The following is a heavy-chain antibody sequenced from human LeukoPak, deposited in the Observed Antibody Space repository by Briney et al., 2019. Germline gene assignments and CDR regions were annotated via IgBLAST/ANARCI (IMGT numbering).Heavy chain of an antibody. V-gene: IGHV4-59*01. Sequence: SETLSLTCTVSGGSLSSYYWSWVRQPPGKGLEWIGYIYYSGSTNYNPSLKSRVTISVDTSKNQFSLKLSSVTAADTAVYYCARGNYYHSSGFDYWGQGTLVTVSS. CDR2: IYYSGST. CDR1: GGSLSSYY. D-gene: IGHD3-22*01. CDR3: ARGNYYHSSGFDY. J-gene: IGHJ4*02.